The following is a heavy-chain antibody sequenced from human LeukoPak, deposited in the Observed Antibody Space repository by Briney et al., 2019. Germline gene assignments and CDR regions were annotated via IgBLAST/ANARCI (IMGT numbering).Heavy chain of an antibody. CDR3: ASGYGGTNWYFDL. CDR2: IYYSGGT. V-gene: IGHV4-31*01. D-gene: IGHD4-23*01. J-gene: IGHJ2*01. CDR1: GGSXXXXXXX. Sequence: PSQTLSLTXTVSGGSXXXXXXXXSWIXQYPXXXXXXIGYIYYSGGTYYNPXXXXXXALSVDTSKNQFSLKLSSVTXADTAVYYCASGYGGTNWYFDLWGRGTLVTVSS.